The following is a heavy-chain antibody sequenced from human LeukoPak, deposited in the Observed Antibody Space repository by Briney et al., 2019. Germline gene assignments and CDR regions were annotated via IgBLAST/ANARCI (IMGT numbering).Heavy chain of an antibody. J-gene: IGHJ6*03. V-gene: IGHV4-4*07. CDR1: GGSIRSYY. CDR2: IHASGNT. Sequence: SETLSLTCTVSGGSIRSYYWTWIRQPAGKGLEYLGRIHASGNTYYNPSLNSRVAISIDTSKNQFSLKVSSVAAADTAVYYCARDLGYGYYFYYYLDVWGKGTTVTVSS. CDR3: ARDLGYGYYFYYYLDV. D-gene: IGHD5-18*01.